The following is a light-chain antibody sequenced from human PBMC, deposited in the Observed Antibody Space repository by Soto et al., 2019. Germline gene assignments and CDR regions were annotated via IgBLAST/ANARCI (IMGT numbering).Light chain of an antibody. CDR1: SSDVGGYDY. CDR2: EVS. V-gene: IGLV2-14*01. Sequence: QSALTQPASVSGSPGQSITISCTGTSSDVGGYDYVSWYQHHPGKAPKLIICEVSNRPSGVSNRFSGSKSGDTASLTISGLRSEDEADYYCSSYTSWNTVLFGGGTKLTVL. CDR3: SSYTSWNTVL. J-gene: IGLJ2*01.